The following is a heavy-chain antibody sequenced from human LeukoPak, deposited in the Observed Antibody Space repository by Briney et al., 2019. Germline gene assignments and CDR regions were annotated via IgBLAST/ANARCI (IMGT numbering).Heavy chain of an antibody. Sequence: GRSLRLSCAASGFTFSSYGMSWVRQAPGKGLEWVSAISGSGGSTYYADSVKGRFTISRDNSKNTLYLQMNSLRAEDTAVYYCAKHGFGVFEGYWGQGTLVTVSS. CDR3: AKHGFGVFEGY. V-gene: IGHV3-23*01. D-gene: IGHD3-10*01. CDR2: ISGSGGST. CDR1: GFTFSSYG. J-gene: IGHJ4*02.